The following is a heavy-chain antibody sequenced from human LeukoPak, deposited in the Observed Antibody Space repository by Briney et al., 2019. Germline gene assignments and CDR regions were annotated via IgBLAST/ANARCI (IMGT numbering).Heavy chain of an antibody. D-gene: IGHD4-17*01. CDR3: ANGARGAY. V-gene: IGHV3-7*05. CDR1: GFTFRTAW. Sequence: GGSLRLSCAASGFTFRTAWMSWVRQAPGRGPEYMANIKEDGSEKYYVDSVRGRFTISRGNANSTLFLQMSSLRVDDTAVYYCANGARGAYWGQGTLVTISS. CDR2: IKEDGSEK. J-gene: IGHJ4*02.